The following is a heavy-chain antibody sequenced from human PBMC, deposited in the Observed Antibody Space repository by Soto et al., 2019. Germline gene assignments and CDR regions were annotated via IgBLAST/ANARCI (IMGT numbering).Heavy chain of an antibody. V-gene: IGHV1-8*01. Sequence: QVQLVQSGAEVKKPGASVKVSCKASGYTFTSYDINWVRQATGQGLEWMGWMNPNSGNTGYAQKFQGRVTMTRNTSLSTAYMELSSLRSEDTAVYYCARAERAYYDFWSGYGLNWFDPWGQGTLVTVSS. CDR1: GYTFTSYD. J-gene: IGHJ5*02. CDR3: ARAERAYYDFWSGYGLNWFDP. D-gene: IGHD3-3*01. CDR2: MNPNSGNT.